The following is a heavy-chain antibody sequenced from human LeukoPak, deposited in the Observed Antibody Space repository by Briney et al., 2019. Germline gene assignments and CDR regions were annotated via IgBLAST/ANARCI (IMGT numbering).Heavy chain of an antibody. D-gene: IGHD4-17*01. CDR1: GFTVSSNY. J-gene: IGHJ4*02. CDR2: IYSGGST. CDR3: ARDSDYGDYFDY. V-gene: IGHV3-53*01. Sequence: GGSLRLSCAASGFTVSSNYMSWVRQAPGKGLEWVSVIYSGGSTYYADSVKGRFTISRDNSKNTLYLQMNRLRAEDTAVYYCARDSDYGDYFDYWGQGTLVTVSS.